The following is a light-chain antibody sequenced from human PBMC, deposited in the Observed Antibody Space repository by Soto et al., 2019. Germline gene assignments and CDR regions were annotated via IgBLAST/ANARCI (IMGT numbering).Light chain of an antibody. V-gene: IGKV3-11*01. CDR1: QSVSSY. Sequence: EIVLTQSPATLSLSPGERATLSCRASQSVSSYLAWYQQKPGQAPRLLIYDASNGATGIPARFSGSGSGTDFTLTISSLEPEDFAVYYCQQRSNWPPLFTFGPRTKVDIK. CDR2: DAS. J-gene: IGKJ3*01. CDR3: QQRSNWPPLFT.